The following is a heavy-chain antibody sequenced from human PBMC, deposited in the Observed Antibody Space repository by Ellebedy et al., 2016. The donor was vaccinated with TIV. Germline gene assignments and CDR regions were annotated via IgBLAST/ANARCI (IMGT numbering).Heavy chain of an antibody. CDR2: IKQDGSEK. V-gene: IGHV3-7*01. CDR3: ARDHRSRALDI. Sequence: GGSLRLSXAASGFTFSDYSMSWVRQAPGKGLEWVANIKQDGSEKYYVDSVKGRFTISRDNAKNSLYLQMNSLRAEDTAVYYCARDHRSRALDIWGQGTMVTVSS. J-gene: IGHJ3*02. CDR1: GFTFSDYS.